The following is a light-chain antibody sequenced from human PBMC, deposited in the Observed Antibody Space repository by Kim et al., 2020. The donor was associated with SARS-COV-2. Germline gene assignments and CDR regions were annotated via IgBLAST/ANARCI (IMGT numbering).Light chain of an antibody. J-gene: IGKJ4*01. Sequence: DIQMTQSPSSLSASIGDRDTITCRANESITNYLNWYQQKPGKAPKVLVYGASRLPSGVPSRFSGSGSGTDFTLTISSLQPEDFATYYCQQSRSTPLTFGGGTKVDIK. CDR3: QQSRSTPLT. V-gene: IGKV1-39*01. CDR1: ESITNY. CDR2: GAS.